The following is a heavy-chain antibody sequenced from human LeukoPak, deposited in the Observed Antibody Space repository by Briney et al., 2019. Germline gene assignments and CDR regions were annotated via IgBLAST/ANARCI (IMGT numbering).Heavy chain of an antibody. CDR1: GGSISSYY. CDR3: ARDLGYYYYYMDV. V-gene: IGHV4-59*01. J-gene: IGHJ6*03. Sequence: SETLSLTCTVSGGSISSYYWSWIRQPPGKGLEWIGYIYYSGSTNYNPSLKSRVTISVDTSKNQFSLKLSSVTAADTAVYYCARDLGYYYYYMDVWGEGTTVTVSS. CDR2: IYYSGST. D-gene: IGHD7-27*01.